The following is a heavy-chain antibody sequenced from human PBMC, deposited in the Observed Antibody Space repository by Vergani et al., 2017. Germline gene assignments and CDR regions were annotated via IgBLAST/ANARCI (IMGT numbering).Heavy chain of an antibody. D-gene: IGHD3-22*01. CDR2: IIPIFGTA. CDR1: GGTFSSYA. J-gene: IGHJ4*02. V-gene: IGHV1-69*01. Sequence: QVQLVQSGAEVKKPGASVKVSCKASGGTFSSYAISWVRQAPGQGLEWMGGIIPIFGTANYARKFQGRVTITADESPSTAYVELSNLRTEDTAVCYCARADGSGYYGSGFNWGQGTLVTVSS. CDR3: ARADGSGYYGSGFN.